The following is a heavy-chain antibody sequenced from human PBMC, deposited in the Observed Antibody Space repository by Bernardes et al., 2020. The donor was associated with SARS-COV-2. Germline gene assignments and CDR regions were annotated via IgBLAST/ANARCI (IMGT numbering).Heavy chain of an antibody. D-gene: IGHD1-26*01. Sequence: GGSLRLSCAASGFTFSSYSMNWVRQAPGKGLEWVSSISSSSSYIYYADSVKGRFTISRDNAKNSLFLQMNNLRAGDTAVYYCTRVGNVIHAFDMWGQGAMVTVSS. CDR2: ISSSSSYI. V-gene: IGHV3-21*01. CDR1: GFTFSSYS. J-gene: IGHJ3*02. CDR3: TRVGNVIHAFDM.